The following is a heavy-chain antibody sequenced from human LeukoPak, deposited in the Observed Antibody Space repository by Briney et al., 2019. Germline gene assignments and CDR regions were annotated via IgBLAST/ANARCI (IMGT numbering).Heavy chain of an antibody. J-gene: IGHJ4*02. CDR1: GFTFSSYA. V-gene: IGHV3-30*04. D-gene: IGHD5-24*01. Sequence: GGSLRLSCAASGFTFSSYAMHWVRQAPGKGLEWVAVISYDGSNKYYADSVKGRFTISRDNSKNTLYLQMNSLRAEDTAVYYCAKDGYNGYYFDYWGQGTLVTVSS. CDR3: AKDGYNGYYFDY. CDR2: ISYDGSNK.